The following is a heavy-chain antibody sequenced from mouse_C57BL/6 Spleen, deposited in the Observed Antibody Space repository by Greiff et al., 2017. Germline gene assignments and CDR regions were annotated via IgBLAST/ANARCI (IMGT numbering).Heavy chain of an antibody. V-gene: IGHV1-81*01. Sequence: QVQLQQSGAELARPGASVKLSCKASGYTFTSYGISWVKQRTGQGLEWIGEIYPRSGNTYYNEKFKGKATLTADKSSSTAYMEIRSLTSEDSAVYFWARSITTPPFAYWGQGTLVTVSA. CDR3: ARSITTPPFAY. CDR1: GYTFTSYG. J-gene: IGHJ3*01. CDR2: IYPRSGNT. D-gene: IGHD1-1*01.